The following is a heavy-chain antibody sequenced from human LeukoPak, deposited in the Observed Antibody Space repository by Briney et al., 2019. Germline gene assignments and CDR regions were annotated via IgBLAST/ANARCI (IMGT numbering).Heavy chain of an antibody. CDR1: GYTFTGYY. J-gene: IGHJ4*02. V-gene: IGHV1-2*02. CDR3: ARVPGSKTWFDY. Sequence: ASVKVSCKASGYTFTGYYMHWVRQAPGQGLERMGWINPNSGGTNYAQKFQGRATMTRDTSISTAYMELSRLRSDDTAVYYCARVPGSKTWFDYWGQGTLVTVSS. CDR2: INPNSGGT. D-gene: IGHD3-10*01.